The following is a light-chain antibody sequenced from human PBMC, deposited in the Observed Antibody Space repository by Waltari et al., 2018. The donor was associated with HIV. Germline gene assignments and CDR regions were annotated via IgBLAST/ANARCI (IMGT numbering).Light chain of an antibody. V-gene: IGLV2-23*02. CDR3: CSFGGSNTWI. CDR1: SSDVGVYNY. Sequence: QSALTQPASVSGSPGQSITISCTGTSSDVGVYNYVSWYQQYPGKVPKVVIYDVTERPSGVSNRFSGSKSGNTASLTISGLQAEDEGHYYCCSFGGSNTWIFGGGTRLTVL. J-gene: IGLJ2*01. CDR2: DVT.